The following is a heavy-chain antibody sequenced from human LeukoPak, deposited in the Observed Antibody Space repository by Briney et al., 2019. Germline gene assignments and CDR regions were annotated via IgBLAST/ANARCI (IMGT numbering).Heavy chain of an antibody. CDR2: ISYDGSNK. Sequence: GGSLRLSCAASGFTFSSYGMHWVRQAPGKGLEWVAVISYDGSNKYYADSVKGRFTISRDNPKNTLYLQMNSLRAEDTAVYYCAKKYCGGDCYLDGSDYWGQGTLVTVSS. CDR3: AKKYCGGDCYLDGSDY. V-gene: IGHV3-30*18. CDR1: GFTFSSYG. J-gene: IGHJ4*02. D-gene: IGHD2-21*02.